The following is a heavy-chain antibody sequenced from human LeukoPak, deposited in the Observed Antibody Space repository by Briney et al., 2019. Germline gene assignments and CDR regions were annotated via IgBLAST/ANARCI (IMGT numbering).Heavy chain of an antibody. Sequence: GGSLRLSCAASGFTFSTYDMHWVRQATGKGLEWVSAIGTTGNTYYPGSVKGRFTISREDAKNALYLLMNSLRAEDTAVYYCAKDLHYGSADYWGQGTLVTVSS. J-gene: IGHJ4*02. CDR3: AKDLHYGSADY. V-gene: IGHV3-13*01. D-gene: IGHD3-10*01. CDR1: GFTFSTYD. CDR2: IGTTGNT.